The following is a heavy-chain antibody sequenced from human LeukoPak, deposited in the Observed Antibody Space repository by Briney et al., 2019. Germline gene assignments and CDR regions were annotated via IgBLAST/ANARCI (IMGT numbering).Heavy chain of an antibody. CDR1: GFTFSNYA. Sequence: GGSLRLSCAASGFTFSNYAMHWVRQAPGKGLEHVSAISSNGVSTYYANSVKGRFTISRDNSKNTLYFQMGSLRAEDMAVYYCARGDSSSPLYGMDVWGQGTTVTVSS. D-gene: IGHD6-19*01. CDR2: ISSNGVST. CDR3: ARGDSSSPLYGMDV. J-gene: IGHJ6*02. V-gene: IGHV3-64*01.